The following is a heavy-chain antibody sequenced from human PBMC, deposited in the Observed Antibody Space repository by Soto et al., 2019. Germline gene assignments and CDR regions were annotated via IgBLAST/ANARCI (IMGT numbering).Heavy chain of an antibody. D-gene: IGHD6-19*01. CDR3: ARDLEATVTGRAAFGI. Sequence: QVQLQESGQGLVKPSQTLSLTCTVSGGTIRNDNFYWSYLRQRPGKGLEWIGYISYSGYTYYHPSLKSRVIISVYPSNKQFSLILNYVTAADTAVYYCARDLEATVTGRAAFGIWGRGTLVTVSS. CDR2: ISYSGYT. V-gene: IGHV4-31*03. J-gene: IGHJ3*02. CDR1: GGTIRNDNFY.